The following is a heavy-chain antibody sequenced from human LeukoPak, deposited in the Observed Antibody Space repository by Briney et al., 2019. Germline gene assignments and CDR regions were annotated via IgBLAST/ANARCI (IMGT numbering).Heavy chain of an antibody. J-gene: IGHJ4*02. CDR1: GGSFSGYY. CDR3: ARGGDYYDSSGYYHFDY. Sequence: SETLSLTCAVYGGSFSGYYWSWIRQPPGKGLEWIGEINHSGSTNYNPSLKSRVTISVDTSKNQFSLKLSSVTAADTAVYYCARGGDYYDSSGYYHFDYWGQGNLVTVSS. V-gene: IGHV4-34*01. D-gene: IGHD3-22*01. CDR2: INHSGST.